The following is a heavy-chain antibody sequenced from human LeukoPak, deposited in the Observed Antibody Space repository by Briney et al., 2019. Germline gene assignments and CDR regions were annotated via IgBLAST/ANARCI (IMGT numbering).Heavy chain of an antibody. CDR1: GFTFSSHW. J-gene: IGHJ5*02. V-gene: IGHV3-48*04. Sequence: GRSLRLSCAASGFTFSSHWMHWVRQDPGEGLEWVSYISSSGSTIYYADSVKGRFTISRDNAKNSLYLQMNSLRAEDTAVYYCARDHELDLWGQGTLVTISS. CDR2: ISSSGSTI. CDR3: ARDHELDL.